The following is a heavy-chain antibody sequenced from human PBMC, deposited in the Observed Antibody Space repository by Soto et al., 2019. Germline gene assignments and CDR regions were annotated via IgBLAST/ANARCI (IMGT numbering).Heavy chain of an antibody. D-gene: IGHD2-15*01. CDR3: ASDCSGGSCYFNWFDP. J-gene: IGHJ5*02. Sequence: LGASVKVSCKASGGTFSSYSFGGXRXXPXXGLEWMGGIIPIFGTANYAQKFQGRVTITADKSTSTAYMELSSLRSEDTAVYYCASDCSGGSCYFNWFDPWGQGTLVTVSS. CDR1: GGTFSSYS. CDR2: IIPIFGTA. V-gene: IGHV1-69*06.